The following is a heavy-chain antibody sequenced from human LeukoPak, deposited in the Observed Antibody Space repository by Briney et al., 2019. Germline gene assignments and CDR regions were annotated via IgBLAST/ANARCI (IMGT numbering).Heavy chain of an antibody. CDR1: GGSFSGYY. Sequence: SETLSLTCAVYGGSFSGYYWSWIRQPPGKGLEWIGEINHSGSTNYNPSLKSRVTISVDTSKNQFSLKLSSVTAADTAVYYCTSSVLRYFDWLPASYGMDVWGQGTTVTVSS. V-gene: IGHV4-34*01. CDR3: TSSVLRYFDWLPASYGMDV. D-gene: IGHD3-9*01. CDR2: INHSGST. J-gene: IGHJ6*02.